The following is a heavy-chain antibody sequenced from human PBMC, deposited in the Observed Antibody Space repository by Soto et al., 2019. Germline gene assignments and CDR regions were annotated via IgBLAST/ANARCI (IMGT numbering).Heavy chain of an antibody. CDR2: INAGNGNT. J-gene: IGHJ4*02. V-gene: IGHV1-3*01. CDR3: ARDLWPVDTAMVTPFDY. CDR1: GYTFTSYA. Sequence: ASVKVSCKASGYTFTSYAMHWVRQAPGQRLEWMGWINAGNGNTKYSQKFQGRVTITRDTSASTAYMELSSLRSEDTAVYYCARDLWPVDTAMVTPFDYWGQGTLVTVSS. D-gene: IGHD5-18*01.